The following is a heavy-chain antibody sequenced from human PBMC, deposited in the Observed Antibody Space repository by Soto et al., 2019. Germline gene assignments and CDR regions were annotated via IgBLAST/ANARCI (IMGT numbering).Heavy chain of an antibody. CDR1: GLTVSNSY. J-gene: IGHJ4*02. CDR3: ASGHFEW. V-gene: IGHV3-53*01. Sequence: EVQLVESGGGLIQPGGALRLSCAASGLTVSNSYMSWVRQAPGKGLEWVAIVFGDGNTYHADSMKDRFTGSRDNSRNTLVLQMTSLRVDDTAVYYCASGHFEWWGQGTLVSVSS. CDR2: VFGDGNT.